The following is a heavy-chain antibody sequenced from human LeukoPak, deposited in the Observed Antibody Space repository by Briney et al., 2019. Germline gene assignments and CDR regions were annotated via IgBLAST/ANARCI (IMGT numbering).Heavy chain of an antibody. J-gene: IGHJ4*02. CDR3: ARVGDDYGDIFFDY. V-gene: IGHV3-74*01. CDR1: GFTFSSYW. D-gene: IGHD4-17*01. Sequence: PGGSLRLSCAASGFTFSSYWMHWVRQAPGKGLVWVSRINSDGSSTSYADSVKGRFTISRDNAKNTLYLQMNSLRAEDTAVYYCARVGDDYGDIFFDYWGQGTLVTVSS. CDR2: INSDGSST.